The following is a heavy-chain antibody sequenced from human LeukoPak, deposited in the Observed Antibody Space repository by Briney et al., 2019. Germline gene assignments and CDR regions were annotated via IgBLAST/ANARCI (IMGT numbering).Heavy chain of an antibody. CDR2: IYYSGST. J-gene: IGHJ5*02. D-gene: IGHD3-3*01. Sequence: SVTLSLTCTVSGGSISSSSYYWGWIRQPPGEGLQWIGSIYYSGSTYYNPSLKSRVTISVDTSKNQFSLKLSSVTAADTAVYYCASQTRADYDFWSGRKSSYNWSDPWGQGTLVTVSS. CDR3: ASQTRADYDFWSGRKSSYNWSDP. CDR1: GGSISSSSYY. V-gene: IGHV4-39*01.